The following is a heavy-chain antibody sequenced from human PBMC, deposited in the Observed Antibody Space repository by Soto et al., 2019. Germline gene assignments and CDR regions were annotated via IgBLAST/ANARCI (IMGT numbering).Heavy chain of an antibody. Sequence: QVQLVESGGGVVQPGKSLRLSCAGSGFTFSSYGMDWVRQAPGKGLEWVAVISYDGSNKYYADSVKGRFTISRDNSKNTLYLQMSRLIADDTAVYYCAKDRMGAGVRGYFDYWGQGTLVTVSS. J-gene: IGHJ4*02. CDR2: ISYDGSNK. V-gene: IGHV3-30*18. CDR3: AKDRMGAGVRGYFDY. CDR1: GFTFSSYG. D-gene: IGHD3-10*01.